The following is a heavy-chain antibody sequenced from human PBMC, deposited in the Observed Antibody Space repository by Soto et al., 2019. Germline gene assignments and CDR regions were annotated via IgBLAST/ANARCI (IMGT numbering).Heavy chain of an antibody. CDR1: GGSISSGGYY. Sequence: PSETLSLTCTVSGGSISSGGYYWSWIRQHPGKGLEWIGYIYYSGSTYYNPSLKSRVTISVDTSKNQFSLKLSSVTAADTAVYYCARNTNWHRDFDYWGQGTLVTVSS. D-gene: IGHD1-1*01. V-gene: IGHV4-31*03. J-gene: IGHJ4*02. CDR3: ARNTNWHRDFDY. CDR2: IYYSGST.